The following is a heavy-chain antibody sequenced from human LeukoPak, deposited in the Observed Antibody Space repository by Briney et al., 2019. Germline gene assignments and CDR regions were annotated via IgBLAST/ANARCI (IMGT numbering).Heavy chain of an antibody. Sequence: SQTLSLTCTVPGGSISSGSYYWNWIRQPAGKGLEWIGRIYTSGNTHYNPSLKSRVTISVDTSKNQFSLKLSSVTAADTAVYHCARKDGDLWGQGTLVTVSS. CDR3: ARKDGDL. CDR1: GGSISSGSYY. J-gene: IGHJ5*02. V-gene: IGHV4-61*02. CDR2: IYTSGNT.